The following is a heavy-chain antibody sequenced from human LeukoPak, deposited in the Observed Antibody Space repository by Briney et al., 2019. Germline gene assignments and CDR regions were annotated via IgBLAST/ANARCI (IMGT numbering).Heavy chain of an antibody. CDR2: INPNSGGT. D-gene: IGHD3-10*01. J-gene: IGHJ4*02. Sequence: ASVKASCKASGYTFTGYYMHWVRQAPGQGLEWMGWINPNSGGTNYAQKFQGRVTMTRDTSISTAYMELSRLRSDDTAVYYCARSVVRGWDFDYWGQGTLVTVSS. CDR1: GYTFTGYY. V-gene: IGHV1-2*02. CDR3: ARSVVRGWDFDY.